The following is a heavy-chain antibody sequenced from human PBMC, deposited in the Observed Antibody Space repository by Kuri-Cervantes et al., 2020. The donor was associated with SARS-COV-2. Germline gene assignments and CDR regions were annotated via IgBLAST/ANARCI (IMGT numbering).Heavy chain of an antibody. V-gene: IGHV1-69*06. D-gene: IGHD2-2*01. CDR1: GGTFSSYA. J-gene: IGHJ5*02. CDR3: ARGLYCSSTSCLPNWFDP. Sequence: SVKVSCKASGGTFSSYAISWVRQAPGQGLEWMGGIIPIFGTANYAQKFQGRVTITADKSTSTAYMELSSLRSEDTAVYYCARGLYCSSTSCLPNWFDPWGQGTLVTVSS. CDR2: IIPIFGTA.